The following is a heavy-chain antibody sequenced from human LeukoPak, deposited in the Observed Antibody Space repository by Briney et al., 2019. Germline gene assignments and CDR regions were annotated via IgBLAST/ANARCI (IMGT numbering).Heavy chain of an antibody. D-gene: IGHD3-22*01. J-gene: IGHJ4*02. CDR2: ISYDGSNK. CDR1: GFTFSSYG. Sequence: GGSLRLSCAASGFTFSSYGMHWVRQAPGKGLEWVAVISYDGSNKYYADSVKGRFTISRDNSKNTLYLQMNSLRAEDTAVYYCAKGIVYYYDSSGYYPPSIDYWGQGTLVTVSS. CDR3: AKGIVYYYDSSGYYPPSIDY. V-gene: IGHV3-30*18.